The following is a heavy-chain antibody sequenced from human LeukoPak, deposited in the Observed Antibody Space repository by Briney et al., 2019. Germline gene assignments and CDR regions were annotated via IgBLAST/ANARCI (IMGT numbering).Heavy chain of an antibody. Sequence: SETLSLTCTVSGGSISTYYWSWIRQPPGKGLEWIGYIYYSGSTKYNPSLESRLTTSVDTSKNQFSLKLSSVTAADTAVYYCARDKPHLRPLDIWGQGTMVTVSS. CDR2: IYYSGST. J-gene: IGHJ3*02. CDR3: ARDKPHLRPLDI. CDR1: GGSISTYY. V-gene: IGHV4-59*01.